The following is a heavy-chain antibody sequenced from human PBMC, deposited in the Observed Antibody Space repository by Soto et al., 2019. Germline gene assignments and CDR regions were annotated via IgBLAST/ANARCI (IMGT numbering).Heavy chain of an antibody. D-gene: IGHD6-13*01. V-gene: IGHV4-34*01. CDR3: ARDRYSSIWFKGYWFDP. J-gene: IGHJ5*02. Sequence: SETLSLTCAVYGGSFSGYYWSWIRQPPGKGLEWIGEINHSGSTNYNPSLKSRVTISVDTSKNQFSLKLSSVTAADTAVYYCARDRYSSIWFKGYWFDPWGQGTLVTVS. CDR2: INHSGST. CDR1: GGSFSGYY.